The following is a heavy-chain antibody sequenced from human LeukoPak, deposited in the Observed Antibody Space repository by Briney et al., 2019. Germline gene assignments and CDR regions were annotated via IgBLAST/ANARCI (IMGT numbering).Heavy chain of an antibody. Sequence: GGSLRLSCAASGFTFSSYAMHWVRQAPVKGLEWVAVISYGGNNIYYADSVKGRFTISRDNSKNTLYLQMNSLRAEDTAVYYCAKRRQVDYYDSSDYWGQGTLVTVSS. V-gene: IGHV3-30-3*02. CDR2: ISYGGNNI. CDR3: AKRRQVDYYDSSDY. J-gene: IGHJ4*02. CDR1: GFTFSSYA. D-gene: IGHD3-22*01.